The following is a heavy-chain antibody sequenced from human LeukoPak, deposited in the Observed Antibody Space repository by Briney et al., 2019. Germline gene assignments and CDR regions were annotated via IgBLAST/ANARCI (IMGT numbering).Heavy chain of an antibody. D-gene: IGHD3-10*01. CDR1: GYSISRGYY. Sequence: SETLSLTCAVSGYSISRGYYWALIRPPPGKGLEWIGTVYHTGSTYYNPSLDSRVTISVDTSKNEFSLNLKSVTAADTAVYYCARAGWIITSGIDYWGQGALVTVSS. V-gene: IGHV4-38-2*01. CDR3: ARAGWIITSGIDY. CDR2: VYHTGST. J-gene: IGHJ4*02.